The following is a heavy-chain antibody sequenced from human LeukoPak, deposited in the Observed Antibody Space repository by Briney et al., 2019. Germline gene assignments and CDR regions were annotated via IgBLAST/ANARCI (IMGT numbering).Heavy chain of an antibody. CDR3: ARVDYSGWNLEY. Sequence: GGSPRLSCAASGFTFSSYSMNWVRQPPGKGLEWVSSISSSSSYIYYADSVKGRFTISRDNAKNSLYLQMNSLRAEDTAVYYCARVDYSGWNLEYWGQGTLVTVSS. CDR1: GFTFSSYS. CDR2: ISSSSSYI. D-gene: IGHD5-12*01. J-gene: IGHJ4*02. V-gene: IGHV3-21*01.